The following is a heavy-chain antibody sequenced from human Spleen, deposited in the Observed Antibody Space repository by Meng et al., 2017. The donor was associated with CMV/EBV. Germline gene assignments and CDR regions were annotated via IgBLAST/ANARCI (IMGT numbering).Heavy chain of an antibody. V-gene: IGHV1-2*02. CDR2: VSPSTGGT. CDR3: ARDALQLRHNWFDP. CDR1: LTVFY. J-gene: IGHJ5*02. D-gene: IGHD6-13*01. Sequence: LTVFYRHWLRKAPGHGMEWMGWVSPSTGGTRIAQKFQGRVTMTKDMSINTAYMEVTGLTSDDTAVYYCARDALQLRHNWFDPWGQGTLVTVSS.